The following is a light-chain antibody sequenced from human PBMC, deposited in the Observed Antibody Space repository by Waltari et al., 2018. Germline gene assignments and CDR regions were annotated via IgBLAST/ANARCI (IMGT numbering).Light chain of an antibody. CDR3: QQYNSYPWT. J-gene: IGKJ1*01. CDR1: QSIATW. V-gene: IGKV1-5*03. Sequence: DIQMTQAPSTLSPSVGDSVTLTCRASQSIATWLAWYQQKPGKAPNLLIYEASSLGSGVPSRFSGSGSGTEFTLTISSLQPDDFATYYCQQYNSYPWTFGQGTKVEIK. CDR2: EAS.